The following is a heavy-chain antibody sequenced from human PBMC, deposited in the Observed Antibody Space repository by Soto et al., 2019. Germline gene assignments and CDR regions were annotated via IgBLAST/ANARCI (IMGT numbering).Heavy chain of an antibody. Sequence: ASVKVSCKASGYTFTNHAIHWVRQAPGQGLEWMGWINAGKGDTKYPQRFQGRVTITKDTSASTAYMELSSLISEDTAVYYCVRDYASDSGVHLDFWGQGTLVTVSS. V-gene: IGHV1-3*01. D-gene: IGHD3-22*01. CDR2: INAGKGDT. J-gene: IGHJ4*02. CDR1: GYTFTNHA. CDR3: VRDYASDSGVHLDF.